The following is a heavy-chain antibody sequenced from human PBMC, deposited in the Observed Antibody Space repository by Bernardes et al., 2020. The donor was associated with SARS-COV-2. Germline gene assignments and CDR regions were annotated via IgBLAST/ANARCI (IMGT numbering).Heavy chain of an antibody. CDR2: FFFGAFGRT. D-gene: IGHD3-16*01. Sequence: EPLLITSSVAGATTNTHYWNWIRPSPGKGLEWMGYFFFGAFGRTDYNPSLSSRVTISADKSNNQISLKLSSVTAADTATYFCARGPPAYSSYAAPFDFWGRGILVSVSS. J-gene: IGHJ4*01. CDR3: ARGPPAYSSYAAPFDF. V-gene: IGHV4-59*11. CDR1: GATTNTHY.